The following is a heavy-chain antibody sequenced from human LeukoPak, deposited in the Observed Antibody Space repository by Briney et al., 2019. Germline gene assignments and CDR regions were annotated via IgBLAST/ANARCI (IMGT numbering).Heavy chain of an antibody. V-gene: IGHV3-30*02. Sequence: PGGSLRLSFAASGFTFSSYGMHGVRQAPGKGLAGVAFIRYDGRNKYYADSVKGRFTISRDNSKNTLYLQMNSLRAEATAVYYCAKIPSAVPGRGFDYWGQGTLVTVSS. D-gene: IGHD6-19*01. CDR3: AKIPSAVPGRGFDY. CDR2: IRYDGRNK. CDR1: GFTFSSYG. J-gene: IGHJ4*02.